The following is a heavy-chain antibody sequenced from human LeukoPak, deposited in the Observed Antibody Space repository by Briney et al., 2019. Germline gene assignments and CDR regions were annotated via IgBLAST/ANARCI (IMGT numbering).Heavy chain of an antibody. V-gene: IGHV3-30*04. D-gene: IGHD2-21*02. Sequence: GGSLRLSCAASGFTFSSYAMHWVRQAPGKGLEWVAVISYDGSNKYYGDSVRGRFTISRDNSKNTLYLQMNSLRAEDTAVYYCARDQHIVVVTTMENIWGQGTMVTVSS. CDR2: ISYDGSNK. CDR1: GFTFSSYA. CDR3: ARDQHIVVVTTMENI. J-gene: IGHJ3*02.